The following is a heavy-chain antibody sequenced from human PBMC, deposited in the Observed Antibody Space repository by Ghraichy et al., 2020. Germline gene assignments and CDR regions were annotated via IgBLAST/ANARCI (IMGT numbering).Heavy chain of an antibody. Sequence: SGPTLVKPTQTLTLTCTFSGFSLSTSGVGVGWIRQPPGKALEWLALIYWNDDKRYSPSLKSRLTITKDTSKNQVVLTMTNMDPVDTATYYCAHSGNYYDILTGYSEYFQHWGQGTLVTVSS. V-gene: IGHV2-5*01. CDR2: IYWNDDK. D-gene: IGHD3-9*01. CDR1: GFSLSTSGVG. CDR3: AHSGNYYDILTGYSEYFQH. J-gene: IGHJ1*01.